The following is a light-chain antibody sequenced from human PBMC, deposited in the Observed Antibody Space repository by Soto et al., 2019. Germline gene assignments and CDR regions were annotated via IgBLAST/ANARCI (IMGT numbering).Light chain of an antibody. CDR3: QQYGSSPT. V-gene: IGKV3-20*01. Sequence: EFVLTQSPGTLSLSQGERATLSCRASQSVSSSYLAWYQQKPGQAPRLLIYGASSRATGIPDRFSGSGSGTDFTLTISRLEPEDFAVYYCQQYGSSPTFGQGTKVDIK. CDR2: GAS. CDR1: QSVSSSY. J-gene: IGKJ1*01.